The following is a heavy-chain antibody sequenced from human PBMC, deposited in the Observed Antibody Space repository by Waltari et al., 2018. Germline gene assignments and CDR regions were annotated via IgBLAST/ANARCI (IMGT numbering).Heavy chain of an antibody. D-gene: IGHD3-10*01. V-gene: IGHV3-53*01. Sequence: ELQLVESGGHLIQPGGSLRLSCAASSFNVSSYYMNWVRQAPGKGLEWVSILYHAGNTYYADSVKGRFTFSRDNSKNTLYLQMNSLRAEDTAVYYCARGNTKYGMDVWGQGTTVTVSS. CDR2: LYHAGNT. J-gene: IGHJ6*02. CDR3: ARGNTKYGMDV. CDR1: SFNVSSYY.